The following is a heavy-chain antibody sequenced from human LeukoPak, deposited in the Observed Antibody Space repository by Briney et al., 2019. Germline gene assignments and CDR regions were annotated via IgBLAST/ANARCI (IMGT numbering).Heavy chain of an antibody. J-gene: IGHJ6*03. CDR1: GGSISSYY. V-gene: IGHV4-59*01. CDR3: ARASEDYYYYYMDV. CDR2: IYYSGST. Sequence: KASETLSLTCTVSGGSISSYYWSWIRQPPGKGLEWIGYIYYSGSTNYNPSLKSRVTISVDTSKNQFSLKVRSVTAADTAVYYCARASEDYYYYYMDVWGKGTTVTISS. D-gene: IGHD1-14*01.